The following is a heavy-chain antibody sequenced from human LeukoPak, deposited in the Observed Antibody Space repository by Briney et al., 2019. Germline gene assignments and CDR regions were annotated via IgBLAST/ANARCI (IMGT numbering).Heavy chain of an antibody. CDR1: GYTFTSYY. CDR2: INPSGGST. D-gene: IGHD3-9*01. CDR3: ARVPDSGGSLRYFDWLFSGRSAYYFDY. Sequence: VASVKVSCKASGYTFTSYYMHWVRQAPGQGLEWMGIINPSGGSTSYAQKLQGRVTMTTDTSTSTAYMELRSLRSDDTAVYYCARVPDSGGSLRYFDWLFSGRSAYYFDYWGQGTLVTVSS. V-gene: IGHV1-46*01. J-gene: IGHJ4*02.